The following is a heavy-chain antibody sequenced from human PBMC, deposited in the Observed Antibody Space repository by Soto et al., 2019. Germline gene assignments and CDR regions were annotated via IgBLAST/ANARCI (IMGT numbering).Heavy chain of an antibody. V-gene: IGHV4-61*01. CDR1: GGSVSSGSYY. Sequence: LSLTCTVSGGSVSSGSYYWSWIRQPPGKGLEWIGYIYYSGSTNYNPSLKSRVTISVDTSKNQFSLKLSSVTAADTAVYYCARSSSWSKRYYFDYWGQGTLVTVSS. D-gene: IGHD6-13*01. CDR2: IYYSGST. J-gene: IGHJ4*02. CDR3: ARSSSWSKRYYFDY.